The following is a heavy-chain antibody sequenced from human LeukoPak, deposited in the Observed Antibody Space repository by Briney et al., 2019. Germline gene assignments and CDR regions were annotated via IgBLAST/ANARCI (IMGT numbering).Heavy chain of an antibody. D-gene: IGHD1-26*01. CDR2: IYYSGST. CDR1: GVSISSYY. Sequence: RPSETLSLTCTVSGVSISSYYWSWIRQPPGKGLEWIGYIYYSGSTNYNPSLKSRVTISVDTSKNQFSLKLSSVTAADTAVYYCASRATFNDDDAFDIWGQGTMVTVSS. J-gene: IGHJ3*02. CDR3: ASRATFNDDDAFDI. V-gene: IGHV4-59*01.